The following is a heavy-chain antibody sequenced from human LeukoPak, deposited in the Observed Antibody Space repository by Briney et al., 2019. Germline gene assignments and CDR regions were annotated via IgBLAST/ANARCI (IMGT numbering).Heavy chain of an antibody. J-gene: IGHJ4*02. CDR3: AKDLSGGYPYYFDY. D-gene: IGHD5-12*01. Sequence: GGSLRLSCAASGFTFSSDAMSWVRQAPGKGLEWVASISSSSTDIYYADSVKDRFPISRDNAKNSLYLHMNSLRAEDTAVYYCAKDLSGGYPYYFDYWGQGTLVTVSS. CDR2: ISSSSTDI. V-gene: IGHV3-21*01. CDR1: GFTFSSDA.